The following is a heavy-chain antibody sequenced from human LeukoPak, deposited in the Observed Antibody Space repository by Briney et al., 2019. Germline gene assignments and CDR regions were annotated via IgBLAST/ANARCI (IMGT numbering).Heavy chain of an antibody. Sequence: GESLKISCKGSGYSFTSYWIGWVRQMPGKGLEWMGIIYPGESDTRYSPSFQGQVTISADKSISPAYLQWSSLKASDTAMYYCARRFRGRDPDYYYYYMDVWGKGTTVTVSS. V-gene: IGHV5-51*01. CDR2: IYPGESDT. CDR1: GYSFTSYW. D-gene: IGHD3-16*01. J-gene: IGHJ6*03. CDR3: ARRFRGRDPDYYYYYMDV.